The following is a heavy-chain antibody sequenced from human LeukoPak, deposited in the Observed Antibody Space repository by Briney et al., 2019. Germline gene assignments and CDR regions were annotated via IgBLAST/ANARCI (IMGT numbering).Heavy chain of an antibody. V-gene: IGHV1-2*02. CDR3: ARVSGGSYVVLGNWFDP. Sequence: ASVKVSCKASGYTFTGYYMHWVRQAPGQGLEWMGWINPNSGGTNYAQKFQGRVTMTRDTSISTAYMELSRLRPDDTAVYYCARVSGGSYVVLGNWFDPWGQGTLVTVSP. CDR2: INPNSGGT. D-gene: IGHD1-26*01. J-gene: IGHJ5*02. CDR1: GYTFTGYY.